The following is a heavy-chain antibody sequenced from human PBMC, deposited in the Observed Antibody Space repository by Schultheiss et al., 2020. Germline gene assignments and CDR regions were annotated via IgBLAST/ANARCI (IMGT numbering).Heavy chain of an antibody. D-gene: IGHD4-17*01. CDR1: GFTFSLYG. V-gene: IGHV3-33*01. CDR3: ARDLGYGDYALGDY. CDR2: IWYDGSNK. Sequence: GGSLRLSCAASGFTFSLYGMHWVRQAPGKGLEWVAVIWYDGSNKYYADSVKGRFTISRDNSKNTLYLQMNSLRAEDTAVYYCARDLGYGDYALGDYWGKGTLVTVSS. J-gene: IGHJ4*02.